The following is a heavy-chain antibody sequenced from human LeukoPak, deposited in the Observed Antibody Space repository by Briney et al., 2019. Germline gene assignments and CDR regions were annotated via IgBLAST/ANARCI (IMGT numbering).Heavy chain of an antibody. CDR3: ARVGSGWDFDY. Sequence: HRASVKVSCKASGGTFSSYAISWVRQAPGQGLEWMGRIIPIFGTANYAQKFQGRVTITTDESTSTAYMELSSLRSEDTAVYYCARVGSGWDFDYWGQGTLVTASS. D-gene: IGHD6-19*01. CDR1: GGTFSSYA. CDR2: IIPIFGTA. J-gene: IGHJ4*02. V-gene: IGHV1-69*05.